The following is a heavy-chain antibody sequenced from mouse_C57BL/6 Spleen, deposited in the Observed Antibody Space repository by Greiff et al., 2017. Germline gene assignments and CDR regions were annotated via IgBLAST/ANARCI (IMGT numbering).Heavy chain of an antibody. D-gene: IGHD1-1*01. CDR3: TRLDGSSLRYFDY. CDR1: GFTFSSYG. CDR2: IGSGGSYT. J-gene: IGHJ2*01. Sequence: EVKLMESGGDLVKPGGSLKLSCAASGFTFSSYGMSWVRQTPDKRLEWVATIGSGGSYTYYPDSVKGRFTISRDNAKNTLYLQMSSMKSEDTAMYCATRLDGSSLRYFDYWGQGTTLTVSS. V-gene: IGHV5-6*01.